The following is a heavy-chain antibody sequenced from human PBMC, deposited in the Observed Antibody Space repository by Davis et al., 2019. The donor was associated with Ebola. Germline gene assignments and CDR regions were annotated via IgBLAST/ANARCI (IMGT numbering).Heavy chain of an antibody. V-gene: IGHV1-3*01. CDR1: GYSFTTFS. J-gene: IGHJ6*02. Sequence: ASVKVSCKASGYSFTTFSMHWVRPAPGQGLEWMGWINADNGDTKYSQNFQGRVTITTDTSANTAYMELSSLRSEDTAVYYCARDYPRAHYYGSGIGSLFYYFGMDVWGQGTTVTVSS. CDR3: ARDYPRAHYYGSGIGSLFYYFGMDV. D-gene: IGHD3-10*01. CDR2: INADNGDT.